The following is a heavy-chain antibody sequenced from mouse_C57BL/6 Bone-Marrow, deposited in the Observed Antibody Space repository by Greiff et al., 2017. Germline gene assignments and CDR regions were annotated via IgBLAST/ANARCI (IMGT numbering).Heavy chain of an antibody. Sequence: VQLQQSGAELAKPGASVKLSCKASGYTFTSSWMHWVKQRPGQGLEWIGNINPSSGYTKYNQKFKDKATVTADKSSSTAYMQLSSLTYEDSAVYYCASRVAYWGQGTLVTVSA. D-gene: IGHD3-3*01. CDR3: ASRVAY. CDR2: INPSSGYT. V-gene: IGHV1-7*01. CDR1: GYTFTSSW. J-gene: IGHJ3*01.